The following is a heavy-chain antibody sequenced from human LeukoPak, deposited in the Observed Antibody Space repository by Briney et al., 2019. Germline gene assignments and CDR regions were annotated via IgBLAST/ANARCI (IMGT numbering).Heavy chain of an antibody. J-gene: IGHJ4*02. V-gene: IGHV4-34*01. CDR1: GGSFSGYY. CDR3: ARFGSIAAGRGFALGY. D-gene: IGHD6-6*01. Sequence: SETLSLTCAVYGGSFSGYYWSWIRQPPGKGLEWIGEINHSGSTNYNPSLKSRVTISVDTSKNQFSLKLSSVTAADTAVYYCARFGSIAAGRGFALGYWGQGTLVTVSS. CDR2: INHSGST.